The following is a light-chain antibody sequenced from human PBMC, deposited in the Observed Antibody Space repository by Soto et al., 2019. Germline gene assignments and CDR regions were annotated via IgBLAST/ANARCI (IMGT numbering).Light chain of an antibody. CDR2: GAS. CDR3: QQSYSSLRT. CDR1: QSISSH. J-gene: IGKJ1*01. Sequence: EIELTQSPSSLSASVGDRVTLTCRASQSISSHLHWYQHRPGQAPKLRIYGASTLQSGVPSRFSGSGSGTDFTLTISSLQSEDFATYYCQQSYSSLRTFGQGTKVDIK. V-gene: IGKV1-39*01.